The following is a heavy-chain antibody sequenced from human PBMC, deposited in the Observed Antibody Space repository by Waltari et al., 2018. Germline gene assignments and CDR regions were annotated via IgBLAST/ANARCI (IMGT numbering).Heavy chain of an antibody. Sequence: EVQLVESGGGLVQPGGSLRLSCAASGFIFRNYWMSWVRQAPGKGLEWVADIKEDGSAKYYVDSVKGRFTISRDNAKNSLYLQMNSLRAEDTAVYYGAKDNVRRWDYWGQGTLVTVSS. D-gene: IGHD2-15*01. V-gene: IGHV3-7*04. CDR1: GFIFRNYW. CDR2: IKEDGSAK. J-gene: IGHJ4*02. CDR3: AKDNVRRWDY.